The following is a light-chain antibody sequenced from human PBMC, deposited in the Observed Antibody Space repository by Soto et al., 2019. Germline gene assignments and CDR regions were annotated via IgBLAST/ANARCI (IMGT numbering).Light chain of an antibody. CDR1: SRDVGGYNY. CDR2: GVT. J-gene: IGLJ1*01. V-gene: IGLV2-14*01. CDR3: FSHRRGDSHV. Sequence: QSALTQPASVSGSPGQSITISCTGTSRDVGGYNYVSWYQQYPGKAPKLMIYGVTNRPSGVSNRFSGSKTGNTASLAISGLQAEDEAYYYCFSHRRGDSHVFGTGPKVTV.